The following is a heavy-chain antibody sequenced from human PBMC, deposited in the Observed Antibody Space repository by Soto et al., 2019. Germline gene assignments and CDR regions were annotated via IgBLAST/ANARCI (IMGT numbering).Heavy chain of an antibody. J-gene: IGHJ4*02. CDR1: GLTFTNYW. V-gene: IGHV3-74*01. CDR3: GSVFEY. CDR2: IDNHGSGT. Sequence: EVQLVESGGDLVQPGGSLRLSCVVSGLTFTNYWMHWVRQVPGKGLVWVSRIDNHGSGTSYADSVKGRFTISRDNAKNTLYLQMNSLRAEDTAVYYRGSVFEYWGQGALVTVSS.